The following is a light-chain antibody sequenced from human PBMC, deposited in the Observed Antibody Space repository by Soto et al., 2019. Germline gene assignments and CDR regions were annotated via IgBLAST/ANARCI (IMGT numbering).Light chain of an antibody. Sequence: QSALTQPPSASGSPGQSVTISCTGSSSDVGGYEYVSWYQQHPGKAPKLIIYEVRNRPSGISSRFSGSRSGNTASLTISGLQSEDEGDYYCSAYTARSTLVFGGGTQLTVL. CDR1: SSDVGGYEY. J-gene: IGLJ3*02. V-gene: IGLV2-14*01. CDR2: EVR. CDR3: SAYTARSTLV.